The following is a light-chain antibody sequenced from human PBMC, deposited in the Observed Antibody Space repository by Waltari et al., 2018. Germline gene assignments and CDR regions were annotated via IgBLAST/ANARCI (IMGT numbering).Light chain of an antibody. J-gene: IGLJ1*01. CDR1: SSDVGGYNY. Sequence: SALTQPASVSGSPGQSVTISCTGTSSDVGGYNYVSWYQQHQGKAPNLMIYDVSNRPSGVSNRFSGSKSGNTASLIISGLQAEDEADYYCSSYTSSSLYVFGRGTKVTVL. CDR3: SSYTSSSLYV. CDR2: DVS. V-gene: IGLV2-14*01.